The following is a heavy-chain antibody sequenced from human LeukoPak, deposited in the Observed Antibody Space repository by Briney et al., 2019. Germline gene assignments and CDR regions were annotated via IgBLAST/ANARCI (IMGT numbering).Heavy chain of an antibody. CDR1: GFTFSSYA. CDR3: AKSRRIQLWFDY. V-gene: IGHV3-23*01. Sequence: GGSLRLSCAASGFTFSSYAMSWVRQAPGKGLEWVSAISGSGGSAYYADSVKGRFTISRDNSKNTLYLQMNSLRAEDTAVYYCAKSRRIQLWFDYWGQGTLVTVSS. D-gene: IGHD5-18*01. J-gene: IGHJ5*01. CDR2: ISGSGGSA.